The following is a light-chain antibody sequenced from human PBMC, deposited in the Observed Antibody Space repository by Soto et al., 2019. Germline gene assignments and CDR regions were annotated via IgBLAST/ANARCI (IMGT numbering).Light chain of an antibody. CDR2: EVN. CDR3: SPYTPSTTPHV. Sequence: QSALTQPPSVSGSPGQSVTISCSGSSSDVGSHKSVSWYKQAPGTSPKLIIFEVNNRPSGVPDRFSESKSGNPASLPISGLHPKDEALYYCSPYTPSTTPHVFEPGTKVPVL. J-gene: IGLJ1*01. CDR1: SSDVGSHKS. V-gene: IGLV2-18*02.